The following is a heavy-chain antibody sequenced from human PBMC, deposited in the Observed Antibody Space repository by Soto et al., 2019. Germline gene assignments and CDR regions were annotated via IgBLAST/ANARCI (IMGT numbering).Heavy chain of an antibody. J-gene: IGHJ5*02. V-gene: IGHV1-2*02. D-gene: IGHD2-15*01. CDR3: ARGIVVRGQGWFDP. CDR2: INPNSGDT. Sequence: GASVKVSCKASGYTFTGYYIHWVRQDPGQGLEWMGWINPNSGDTNLAQKFQGRVTMTRDTSISTTYMELSRLASDDTAAYFCARGIVVRGQGWFDPWGQGTLVTVSS. CDR1: GYTFTGYY.